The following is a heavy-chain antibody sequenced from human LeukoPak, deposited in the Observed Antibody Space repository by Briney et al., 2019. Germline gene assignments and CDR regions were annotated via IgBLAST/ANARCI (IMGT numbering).Heavy chain of an antibody. CDR2: IIPIFGTA. CDR1: GDTFSSYA. Sequence: SVKVSCKASGDTFSSYAISWVRQAPGQGLEWMGRIIPIFGTANYAQKFQGRVTITADKSTSTAYMELSSLRSEDTAVYYCARVRITMVRGLRDYYYYYMDVWGKGTTVTVSS. CDR3: ARVRITMVRGLRDYYYYYMDV. D-gene: IGHD3-10*01. V-gene: IGHV1-69*06. J-gene: IGHJ6*03.